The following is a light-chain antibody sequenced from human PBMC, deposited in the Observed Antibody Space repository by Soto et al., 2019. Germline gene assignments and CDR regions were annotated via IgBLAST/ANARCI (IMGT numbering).Light chain of an antibody. J-gene: IGKJ5*01. CDR3: QQYGSSPPIT. V-gene: IGKV3-20*01. CDR2: GAS. Sequence: EIVLTQSPGTVSLSPGERATLSCRASQSVSSSYLAWYQQKPGQAPRLLIYGASSRATGIPDRFSGSGSGTDFTLTISRLEPEDFALYYCQQYGSSPPITFGQGTRLEIK. CDR1: QSVSSSY.